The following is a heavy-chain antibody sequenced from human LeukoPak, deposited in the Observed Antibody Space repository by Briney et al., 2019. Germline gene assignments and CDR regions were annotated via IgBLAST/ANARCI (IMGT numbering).Heavy chain of an antibody. CDR1: GYSISSGYY. CDR3: ASMVYSSGYT. J-gene: IGHJ4*02. Sequence: SETLSLTCTVSGYSISSGYYWGWIRQPPGKGLEWIGSIYHSGSTYYNPSLKSRVTISVDTSKNQFSLKLSSVTAADTAVYYCASMVYSSGYTWGQGTLVTVSS. CDR2: IYHSGST. V-gene: IGHV4-38-2*02. D-gene: IGHD3-22*01.